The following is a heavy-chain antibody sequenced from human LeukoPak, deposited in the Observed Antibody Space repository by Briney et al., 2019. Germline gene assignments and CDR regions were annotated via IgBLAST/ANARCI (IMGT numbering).Heavy chain of an antibody. J-gene: IGHJ6*03. CDR3: ARDEQNFHLPEARGYYYYYYYMDV. D-gene: IGHD1/OR15-1a*01. CDR2: ISSSSSYI. V-gene: IGHV3-21*01. CDR1: GFTFSSYS. Sequence: GGSLRLSCAASGFTFSSYSMNWVRQAPGKGLEWVSSISSSSSYIYYADSVKGRFTISRDNAKNSPYLQMNSLRAEDTAVYYCARDEQNFHLPEARGYYYYYYYMDVWGKGTTVTVSS.